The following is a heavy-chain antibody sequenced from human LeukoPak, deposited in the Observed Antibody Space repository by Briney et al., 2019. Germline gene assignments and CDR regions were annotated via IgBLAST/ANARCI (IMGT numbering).Heavy chain of an antibody. CDR1: GFTFTAYS. V-gene: IGHV3-21*01. Sequence: GGSLRLSCEASGFTFTAYSMTWVSQAPGKWLEWVSIISSGSSAIFSADALKGRFTISRDDAKNLLYLDMNSLRAEDTAVYYCARGHTAVTRHFDFWGQGTLVTVSS. J-gene: IGHJ4*02. CDR3: ARGHTAVTRHFDF. CDR2: ISSGSSAI. D-gene: IGHD4-17*01.